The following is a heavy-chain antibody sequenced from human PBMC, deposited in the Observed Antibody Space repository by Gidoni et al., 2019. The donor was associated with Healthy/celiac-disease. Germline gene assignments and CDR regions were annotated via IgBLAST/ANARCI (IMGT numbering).Heavy chain of an antibody. J-gene: IGHJ2*01. Sequence: QVQLVESGGGVVQPGRSLRLSCAASGFTFSSYSMHWVRQAPGKGLEWVAVISYDGSNKYYADSVKGRFTISRDNSKNTLYLQMNSLRAEDTAVYYCARGPDYTRPLDWYFDLWGRGTLVTVSS. V-gene: IGHV3-30-3*01. D-gene: IGHD4-4*01. CDR2: ISYDGSNK. CDR3: ARGPDYTRPLDWYFDL. CDR1: GFTFSSYS.